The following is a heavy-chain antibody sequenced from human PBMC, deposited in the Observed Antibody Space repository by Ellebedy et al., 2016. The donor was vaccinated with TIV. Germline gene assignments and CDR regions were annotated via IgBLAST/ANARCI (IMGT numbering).Heavy chain of an antibody. V-gene: IGHV4-34*01. J-gene: IGHJ4*02. Sequence: SETLSLXXAVYGGSFSGYIWCWIRQPPGKGLEWHGEIDQSGITRYKPSPRSRVTVSVDTSKNQFSLKLTSVTAADTAVYYCARLGGNYCGGDCGLWGQGTLVTVSS. CDR2: IDQSGIT. D-gene: IGHD2-21*02. CDR1: GGSFSGYI. CDR3: ARLGGNYCGGDCGL.